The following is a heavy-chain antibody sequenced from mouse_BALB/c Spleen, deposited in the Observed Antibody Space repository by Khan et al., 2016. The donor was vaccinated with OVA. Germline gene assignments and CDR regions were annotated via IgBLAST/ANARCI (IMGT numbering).Heavy chain of an antibody. D-gene: IGHD1-1*01. CDR3: DPVVSYYVSFVY. CDR1: GYTFSSYV. J-gene: IGHJ3*01. Sequence: VQLQQSGPEVVKPGASVKMSCKASGYTFSSYVMHWVKQKPGQGLEWIGYIYPFNDAPKFTAKFNGKATLTSDKSSSTAYMELSSLTSADSAVFYWDPVVSYYVSFVYWGQGTLVTVSA. V-gene: IGHV1S136*01. CDR2: IYPFNDAP.